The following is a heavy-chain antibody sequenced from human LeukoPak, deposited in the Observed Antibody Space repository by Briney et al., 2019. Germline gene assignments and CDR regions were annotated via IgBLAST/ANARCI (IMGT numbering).Heavy chain of an antibody. V-gene: IGHV2-5*02. CDR3: AHLSRDYDILIDYIYYFDY. CDR2: IYWDDDK. D-gene: IGHD3-9*01. J-gene: IGHJ4*02. CDR1: GFSLSTTGVG. Sequence: SGPTLVNPTQTLTLTCTFSGFSLSTTGVGVGWIRQPPGKAPEWLALIYWDDDKRYSPSLKSRLTITKDTSKNQVVLTMTNMDRVDTATYYCAHLSRDYDILIDYIYYFDYWGQGTLATVSS.